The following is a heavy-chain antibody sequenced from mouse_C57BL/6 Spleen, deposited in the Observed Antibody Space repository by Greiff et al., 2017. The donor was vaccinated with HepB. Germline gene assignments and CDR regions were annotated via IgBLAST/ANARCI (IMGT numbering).Heavy chain of an antibody. Sequence: EVQLQESGPGMVKPSQSLSLTCTVTGYSITSGYDWHWIRHFPGNKLEWMGYISYSGSTNYNPSLKSRITITHDTSKNHFFLKLNSLTTVDTATYDCEREGPHYYGSSHWYFDVWGTGTTVTVSS. CDR3: EREGPHYYGSSHWYFDV. CDR2: ISYSGST. V-gene: IGHV3-1*01. J-gene: IGHJ1*03. CDR1: GYSITSGYD. D-gene: IGHD1-1*01.